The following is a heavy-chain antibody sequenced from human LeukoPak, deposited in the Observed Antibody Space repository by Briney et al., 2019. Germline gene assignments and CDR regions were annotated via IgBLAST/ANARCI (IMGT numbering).Heavy chain of an antibody. CDR3: ARQVNYYYYGMDV. CDR2: IYYSGST. J-gene: IGHJ6*02. Sequence: PSETLSLTCTFSGGSISSYYWSWIRQPPGKGLEWIGYIYYSGSTNYNPSLKSRVTISVDTSKNQFSLKLSSVTAADTAVYYCARQVNYYYYGMDVWGQGTTVTVSS. CDR1: GGSISSYY. V-gene: IGHV4-59*08.